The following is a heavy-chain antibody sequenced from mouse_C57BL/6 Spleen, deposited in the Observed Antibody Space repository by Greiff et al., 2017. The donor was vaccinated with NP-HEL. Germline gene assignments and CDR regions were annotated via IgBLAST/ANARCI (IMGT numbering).Heavy chain of an antibody. J-gene: IGHJ3*01. V-gene: IGHV1-52*01. CDR1: GYTFTSYW. Sequence: QVQLQQPGAELVRPGSSVKLSCKASGYTFTSYWMHWVKQRPIQGLEWIGNIDPSDSETHYNQKFKDKATLTVDKSSSTAYMQLSSLTSKDSAVYYCARSMGAYYSNYGAYWGQGTLVTVSA. D-gene: IGHD2-5*01. CDR2: IDPSDSET. CDR3: ARSMGAYYSNYGAY.